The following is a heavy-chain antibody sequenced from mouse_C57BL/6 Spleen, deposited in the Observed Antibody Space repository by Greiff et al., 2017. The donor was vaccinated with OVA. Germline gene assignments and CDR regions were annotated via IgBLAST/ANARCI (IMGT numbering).Heavy chain of an antibody. CDR2: IYPGGGYT. V-gene: IGHV1-63*01. CDR3: ARGDYYGSSPFAY. D-gene: IGHD1-1*01. J-gene: IGHJ3*01. Sequence: QVQLKESGAELVRPGTSVKMSCKASGYTFTNYWIGWAKQRPGHGLEWIGDIYPGGGYTNYNEKFKGKATLTADKSSSTAYMQFSSLTSEDSAIYYCARGDYYGSSPFAYWGQGTLVTVSA. CDR1: GYTFTNYW.